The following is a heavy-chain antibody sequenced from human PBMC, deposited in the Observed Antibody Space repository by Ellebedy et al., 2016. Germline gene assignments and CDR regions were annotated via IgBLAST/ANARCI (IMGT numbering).Heavy chain of an antibody. D-gene: IGHD4-11*01. J-gene: IGHJ4*02. V-gene: IGHV2-5*01. CDR3: VHRTTVTSVDY. Sequence: SGPTLVKPRQTLTLTCTFSGFSLDTGAVVVGWVRQPPGKAPEWLAFIYWNDVKRYSPSLGSRIAITKDTSKNQVVLTMTNMDPVDTATYYCVHRTTVTSVDYWGQGTLVTVSS. CDR2: IYWNDVK. CDR1: GFSLDTGAVV.